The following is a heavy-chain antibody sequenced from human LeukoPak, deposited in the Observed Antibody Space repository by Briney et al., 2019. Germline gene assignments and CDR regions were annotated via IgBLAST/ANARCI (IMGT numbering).Heavy chain of an antibody. CDR2: ITGSSTCT. CDR3: ARELVSLGTGYFDL. V-gene: IGHV3-23*01. Sequence: GGSLRLSCEASGFTFRTYGMTWVRQAPGKGLEWVSGITGSSTCTYYADSVKGRFTISRDHSKDTLHLQMDSLRAEDTAIYYCARELVSLGTGYFDLWGRGTLVTVSS. J-gene: IGHJ2*01. D-gene: IGHD7-27*01. CDR1: GFTFRTYG.